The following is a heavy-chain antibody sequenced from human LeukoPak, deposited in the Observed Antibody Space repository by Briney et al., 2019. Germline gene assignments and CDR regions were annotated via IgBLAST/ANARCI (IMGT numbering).Heavy chain of an antibody. J-gene: IGHJ6*03. CDR1: GGSISSGSYY. D-gene: IGHD2-2*02. Sequence: PSQTLSLTCTVSGGSISSGSYYWSWIRQPAGKGLEWIGRIYTSGSTNYYPSLKSRVTISVDTSKNQFSLKLSSVTAADTAVYYCAREDFDCSSTSCYIRDYYYYYMDVWGKGTTVTVSS. CDR3: AREDFDCSSTSCYIRDYYYYYMDV. V-gene: IGHV4-61*02. CDR2: IYTSGST.